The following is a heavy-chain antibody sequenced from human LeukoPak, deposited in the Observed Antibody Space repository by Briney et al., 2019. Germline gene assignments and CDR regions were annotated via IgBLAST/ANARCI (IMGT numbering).Heavy chain of an antibody. D-gene: IGHD2-15*01. CDR2: ISSSGSTI. V-gene: IGHV3-48*03. CDR3: ARSLLQYCSGGSCYSDYYYYYGMDV. Sequence: GGSLRLSCAASGFTFNNYQMNWVRQAPGKGLECISYISSSGSTIYYADSVKGRFTISRDNAKNSLYLQMNSLRAEDTAVYYCARSLLQYCSGGSCYSDYYYYYGMDVWGQGTTVTASS. J-gene: IGHJ6*02. CDR1: GFTFNNYQ.